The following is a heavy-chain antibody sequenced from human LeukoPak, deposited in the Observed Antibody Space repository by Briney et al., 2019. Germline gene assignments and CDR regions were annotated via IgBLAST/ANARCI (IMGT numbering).Heavy chain of an antibody. Sequence: GGSLRLSCAASGFSFSSYGMSWVRQAPGKGLEWVSAIRGSGTNTLYADSVKGRFTISRDNSKNTLYLQMNSLRAEDTAVYYCAKHGADYYHYYMDVCGKGTTVTISS. D-gene: IGHD3-16*01. CDR1: GFSFSSYG. CDR2: IRGSGTNT. J-gene: IGHJ6*03. V-gene: IGHV3-23*01. CDR3: AKHGADYYHYYMDV.